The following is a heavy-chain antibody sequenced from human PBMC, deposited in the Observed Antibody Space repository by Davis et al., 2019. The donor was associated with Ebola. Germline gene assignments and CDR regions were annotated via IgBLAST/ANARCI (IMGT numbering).Heavy chain of an antibody. D-gene: IGHD1-14*01. CDR3: TRETRQDWYFDL. Sequence: GESLKISCTASGLTFRDFAMNWVRQAPGKGLEYVAGITNNGDNTYYGKSVRGRFTISRDNSKNTLYLQMNSLRAEDTAVYYCTRETRQDWYFDLWGRGTLVTVSS. J-gene: IGHJ2*01. CDR1: GLTFRDFA. CDR2: ITNNGDNT. V-gene: IGHV3-64*01.